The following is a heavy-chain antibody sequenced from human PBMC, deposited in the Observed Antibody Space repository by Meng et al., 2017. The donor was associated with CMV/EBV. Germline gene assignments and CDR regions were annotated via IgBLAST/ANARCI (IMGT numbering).Heavy chain of an antibody. V-gene: IGHV1-24*01. Sequence: ASVKVSCKVSGYTLTELSMHWVRQAPGKGLEWMGGFDPEDGETIYAQKFQGRVTMTEDTSTDTAYMELSSLRSEDTAVYYCATPAGVVPAAMFEILGIWVQGTMVTVSS. CDR1: GYTLTELS. CDR2: FDPEDGET. CDR3: ATPAGVVPAAMFEILGI. J-gene: IGHJ3*02. D-gene: IGHD2-2*01.